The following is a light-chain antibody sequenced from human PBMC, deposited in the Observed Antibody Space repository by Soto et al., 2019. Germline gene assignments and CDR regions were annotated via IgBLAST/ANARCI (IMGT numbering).Light chain of an antibody. CDR1: GSNIGAGYD. CDR3: QSYDSRLSGWV. J-gene: IGLJ3*02. Sequence: QSVLTQPPSVSGAPGQRVPISCTGSGSNIGAGYDVHWYQQLPGTAPKLLIYGNSNRPSGVPDRFSGSKSGTSASLAITGLQAEDEADYYCQSYDSRLSGWVFGGGTKLTVL. CDR2: GNS. V-gene: IGLV1-40*01.